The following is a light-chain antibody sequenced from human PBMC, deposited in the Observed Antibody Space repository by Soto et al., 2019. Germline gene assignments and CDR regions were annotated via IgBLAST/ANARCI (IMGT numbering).Light chain of an antibody. CDR1: SSNIGSNY. Sequence: QSVLTQPPSVSAAPGQKVTISCSGSSSNIGSNYVSWYQQLPGTAPTFLIYDNDKRPSGIPDRFSGSKSGTSATLGITGLQTGDEADYYCGTWDSSLSAVVFGGGTKLTVL. CDR2: DND. J-gene: IGLJ2*01. CDR3: GTWDSSLSAVV. V-gene: IGLV1-51*01.